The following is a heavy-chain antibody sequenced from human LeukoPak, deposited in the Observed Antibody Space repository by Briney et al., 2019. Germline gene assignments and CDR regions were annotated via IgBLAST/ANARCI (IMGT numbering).Heavy chain of an antibody. D-gene: IGHD6-13*01. V-gene: IGHV1-69*05. CDR2: IIPIFGTA. J-gene: IGHJ3*02. Sequence: VASVTVSCTASGGTFIIYAISWVRRAPGQGLEWMGGIIPIFGTANYAQKFQGRVTITTDESTSTAYMELSSLRSEDTAVYYCARGIRSYSSSWENDAFDIWGQGTMVTVSS. CDR3: ARGIRSYSSSWENDAFDI. CDR1: GGTFIIYA.